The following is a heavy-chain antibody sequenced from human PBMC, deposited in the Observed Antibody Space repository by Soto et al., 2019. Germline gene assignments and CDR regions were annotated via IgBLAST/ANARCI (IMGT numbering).Heavy chain of an antibody. J-gene: IGHJ4*02. D-gene: IGHD6-13*01. Sequence: QVQLQESGPGLVKPSETLSLTCTISSGSVSSYYWTWIRQPPGKGLESIGYIYTTGITNYNPSLKSRVTISIDTSKNQFSLRLSSVTAADTAVYYCARDTAAGWYYFDHWGQGTLVTVSS. CDR3: ARDTAAGWYYFDH. V-gene: IGHV4-59*02. CDR1: SGSVSSYY. CDR2: IYTTGIT.